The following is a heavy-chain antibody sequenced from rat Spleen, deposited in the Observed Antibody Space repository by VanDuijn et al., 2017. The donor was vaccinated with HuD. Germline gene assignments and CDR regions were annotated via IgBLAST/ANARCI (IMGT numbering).Heavy chain of an antibody. Sequence: EVQLVESGGGLVQPGRSLKLSCAASGFTFSNYGMHWIRQAPTKGLEWVATISPSGGSTYYRDSVKGRFTISRDNAKSTLYLQMNSLRSEDTATYYCTRVTGKPYCYFDFWGPGTMVTVSS. D-gene: IGHD5-1*01. CDR2: ISPSGGST. V-gene: IGHV5-19*01. CDR3: TRVTGKPYCYFDF. J-gene: IGHJ1*01. CDR1: GFTFSNYG.